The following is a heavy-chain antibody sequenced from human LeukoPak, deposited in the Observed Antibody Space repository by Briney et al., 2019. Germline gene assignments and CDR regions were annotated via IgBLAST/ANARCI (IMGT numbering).Heavy chain of an antibody. CDR2: ISSSSSTI. D-gene: IGHD3-3*01. Sequence: GGSLRLSCAASGFTFSSYSMNWVRQAPGKGLEWVSYISSSSSTIYYADSVKGRFTISRDNAKNSLYLQMHSLRDEDTAVYYCARDLNRDYDFWARYGMDVWGQGTTVTVS. CDR1: GFTFSSYS. V-gene: IGHV3-48*02. J-gene: IGHJ6*02. CDR3: ARDLNRDYDFWARYGMDV.